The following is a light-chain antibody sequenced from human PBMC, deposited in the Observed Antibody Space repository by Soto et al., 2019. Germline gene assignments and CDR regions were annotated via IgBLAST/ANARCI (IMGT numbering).Light chain of an antibody. J-gene: IGKJ1*01. Sequence: IVLTQSPNSLSVSLGERATCNCKFCQSFFFSPVLKDFLAWYQKKPGQPPKLLIYWASTRASGVPERFVGSGSATDFTLAITSLQAEDVAVYYCQQYYHTQSFGQGSNVDI. CDR1: QSFFFSPVLKDF. V-gene: IGKV4-1*01. CDR3: QQYYHTQS. CDR2: WAS.